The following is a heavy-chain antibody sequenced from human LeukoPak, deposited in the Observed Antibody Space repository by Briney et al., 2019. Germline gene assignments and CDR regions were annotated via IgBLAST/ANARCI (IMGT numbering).Heavy chain of an antibody. CDR1: GYTFTNYV. D-gene: IGHD6-25*01. Sequence: ASVKVSCTTSGYTFTNYVINWVRQAPGHGLEWMGWISTNTGNPTYAQGFTGRFVFSLDTSVSTAYLQIGSLKTEDTAVYYCAREDAAADYWGQGTLVTVSS. CDR3: AREDAAADY. CDR2: ISTNTGNP. J-gene: IGHJ4*02. V-gene: IGHV7-4-1*01.